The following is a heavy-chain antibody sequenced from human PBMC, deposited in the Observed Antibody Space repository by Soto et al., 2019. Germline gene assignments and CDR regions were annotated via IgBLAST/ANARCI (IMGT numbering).Heavy chain of an antibody. D-gene: IGHD3-3*01. V-gene: IGHV3-30*18. J-gene: IGHJ4*02. CDR3: AKVAYDFWSGSEYFDY. CDR2: ISHDGSNK. Sequence: PGGSLRLSCAASGFTFSNYGIHWVRQAPGKGLEWVAIISHDGSNKYYTDSVKGRFAIYRDNSKNTLYLEMNSLRAEDTAVYYCAKVAYDFWSGSEYFDYWGQGTLVTVSS. CDR1: GFTFSNYG.